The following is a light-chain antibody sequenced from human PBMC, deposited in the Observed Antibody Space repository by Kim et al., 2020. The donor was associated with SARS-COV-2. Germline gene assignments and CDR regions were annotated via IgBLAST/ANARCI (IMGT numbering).Light chain of an antibody. CDR1: SSAVGGYNY. V-gene: IGLV2-8*01. CDR3: SSYAGSNNFEV. CDR2: EVS. J-gene: IGLJ3*02. Sequence: SVTISCTGTSSAVGGYNYVSWYQQHPGKAPKLMIYEVSKRPSGVPDRFSGSKSGNTASLTVSGLQAEDEADYYCSSYAGSNNFEVFGGGTQLTVL.